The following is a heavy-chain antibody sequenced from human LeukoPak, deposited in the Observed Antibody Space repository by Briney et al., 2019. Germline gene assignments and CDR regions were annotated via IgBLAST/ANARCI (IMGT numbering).Heavy chain of an antibody. Sequence: VXQAPGKXLEWVANMNQDGSAKDYVDSVKGRFTISRDNARNSLYLQMSSLRAEDTAVYYCATYTHWVAGDVWGQGTTVTVSS. J-gene: IGHJ6*02. CDR2: MNQDGSAK. CDR3: ATYTHWVAGDV. V-gene: IGHV3-7*01. D-gene: IGHD3-16*01.